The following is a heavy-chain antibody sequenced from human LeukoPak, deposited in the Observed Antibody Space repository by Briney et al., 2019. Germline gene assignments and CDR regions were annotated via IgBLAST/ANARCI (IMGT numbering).Heavy chain of an antibody. CDR3: ARGCYYGSGSCFDY. CDR2: MNPNSGNT. V-gene: IGHV1-8*03. Sequence: ASVKVSCKASGYTFTSYGISWVRQATGQGLEWMGWMNPNSGNTGYAQKFQGRVTITRNTSISTAYMELSSLRSEDTAVYYCARGCYYGSGSCFDYWGQETLVTVSS. D-gene: IGHD3-10*01. CDR1: GYTFTSYG. J-gene: IGHJ4*02.